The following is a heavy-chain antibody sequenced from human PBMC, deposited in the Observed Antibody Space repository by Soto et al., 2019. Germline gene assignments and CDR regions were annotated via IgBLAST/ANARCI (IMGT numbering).Heavy chain of an antibody. Sequence: GGPLRLSCAASGFTFSSYAMHWVRQAPGKGLEYVSAISSNGGSTYYANSVKGRFTISRDNSKNTLYLQMGSLRAEDMAVYYCARYCSGGSCYSDAFDIWGQGTMVTVSS. J-gene: IGHJ3*02. CDR1: GFTFSSYA. V-gene: IGHV3-64*01. CDR3: ARYCSGGSCYSDAFDI. D-gene: IGHD2-15*01. CDR2: ISSNGGST.